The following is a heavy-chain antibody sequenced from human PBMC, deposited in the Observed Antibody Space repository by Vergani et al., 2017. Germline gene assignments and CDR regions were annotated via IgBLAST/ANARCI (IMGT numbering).Heavy chain of an antibody. J-gene: IGHJ6*03. Sequence: QVQLQQWGAGLLKPSETLSLTCAVSGGSFSGYYWSWIRQPPGKGLEWIGENNHSGSTNYNPSLKSRVNISVDTSKNQFSLKLSSVTAADTAVYYCARFRYTYAYYMDVWGK. CDR3: ARFRYTYAYYMDV. V-gene: IGHV4-34*01. D-gene: IGHD2-2*02. CDR2: NNHSGST. CDR1: GGSFSGYY.